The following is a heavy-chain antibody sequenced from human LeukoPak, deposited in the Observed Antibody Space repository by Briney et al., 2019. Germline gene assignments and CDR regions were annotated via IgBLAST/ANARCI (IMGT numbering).Heavy chain of an antibody. D-gene: IGHD3-9*01. Sequence: ASVKVSCKASENTFTNYYMHWVRQAPGQGLEWLGLINPNGDRTAYAQNFQGRVTMTRDTSTTTFYLELSSLRSEDTAVYYCARCRTAYDILTGYPLYYYYGMDVWGQGTTVTVSS. CDR1: ENTFTNYY. CDR3: ARCRTAYDILTGYPLYYYYGMDV. V-gene: IGHV1-46*01. CDR2: INPNGDRT. J-gene: IGHJ6*02.